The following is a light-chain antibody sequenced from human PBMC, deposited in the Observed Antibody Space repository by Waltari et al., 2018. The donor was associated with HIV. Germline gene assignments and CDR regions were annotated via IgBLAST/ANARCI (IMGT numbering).Light chain of an antibody. CDR3: GADHGSGSNFVAV. CDR1: SGYSNYK. CDR2: VGTGGIVG. J-gene: IGLJ2*01. V-gene: IGLV9-49*01. Sequence: QPVLTQPPSASASLGASLTLTCTLSSGYSNYKVDWYQQRPGKGPRFVMRVGTGGIVGSKGDGIPDRFAGLGSGQNRYLTIKNIQEEDGSDYHCGADHGSGSNFVAVFGGGTKLTVL.